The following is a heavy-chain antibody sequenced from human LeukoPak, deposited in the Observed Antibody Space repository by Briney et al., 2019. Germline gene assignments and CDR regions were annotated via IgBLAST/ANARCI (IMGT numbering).Heavy chain of an antibody. CDR2: ISGSGGGT. CDR1: GFTFNSYA. Sequence: GGSLRLSCAASGFTFNSYAMSWVRQAPEKGLEWVATISGSGGGTYYADSVKGRFTISRDNSKNTLYLQMNSLRAEDTAVYYCAKDRRIQLWLGFDYWGQGTLVTVSS. V-gene: IGHV3-23*01. J-gene: IGHJ4*02. D-gene: IGHD5-18*01. CDR3: AKDRRIQLWLGFDY.